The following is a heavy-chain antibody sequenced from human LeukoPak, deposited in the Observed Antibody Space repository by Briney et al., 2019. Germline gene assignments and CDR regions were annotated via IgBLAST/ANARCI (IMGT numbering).Heavy chain of an antibody. CDR2: MNPNSGTT. V-gene: IGHV1-8*03. CDR3: ARGRWVGGCWPIEY. CDR1: GYTFTSYD. Sequence: ASVKVSCKASGYTFTSYDINWVRQATGQGLEWMGWMNPNSGTTGFAQKFQGRVTITRNTSINTAYMELSSLRSDDTAVYYCARGRWVGGCWPIEYWGQGTLVTVSS. D-gene: IGHD2-15*01. J-gene: IGHJ4*02.